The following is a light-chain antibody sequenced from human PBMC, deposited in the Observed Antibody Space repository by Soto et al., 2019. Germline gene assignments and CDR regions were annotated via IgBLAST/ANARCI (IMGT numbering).Light chain of an antibody. Sequence: IQLTQSPSSLSASVGDRVTITCRASQGISSNLAWYQQKPGKAPKLLIYAASTLPTGVPARFSGSGSGTDFTLTISTLQPEDFAMYYCQQHDNYRATFGGGTRVEI. J-gene: IGKJ4*01. CDR2: AAS. CDR1: QGISSN. V-gene: IGKV1-9*01. CDR3: QQHDNYRAT.